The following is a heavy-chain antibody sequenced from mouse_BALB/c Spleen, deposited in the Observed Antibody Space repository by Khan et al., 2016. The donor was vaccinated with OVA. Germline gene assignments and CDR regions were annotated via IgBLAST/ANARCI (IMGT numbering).Heavy chain of an antibody. V-gene: IGHV1-7*01. J-gene: IGHJ3*01. CDR2: INPSTGYT. Sequence: QVQLKESGAELAKPGASVKMSCTASGYTFTTYWIHWVTQRPGQGLEWIGYINPSTGYTEYNQKFKDKATLTTDESSSAAYLHLSSLTSEDSAVYNCTRRGVYGLGAFWGQVTLVTV. CDR1: GYTFTTYW. D-gene: IGHD1-1*02. CDR3: TRRGVYGLGAF.